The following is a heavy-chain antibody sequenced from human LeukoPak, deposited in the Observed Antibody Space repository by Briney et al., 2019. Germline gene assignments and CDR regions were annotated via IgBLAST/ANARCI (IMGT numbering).Heavy chain of an antibody. CDR3: ARDDPDILTTNYFDY. V-gene: IGHV4-38-2*02. Sequence: SETLSLTCTVSGYSISSGYYWGWIRQPPGKGLEWIGSIYHSGSTYYNPSLKSRVTISVDTSKNQFSLKLSSVTAADTAVYYCARDDPDILTTNYFDYWGQGTLVTVSS. CDR2: IYHSGST. CDR1: GYSISSGYY. J-gene: IGHJ4*02. D-gene: IGHD1/OR15-1a*01.